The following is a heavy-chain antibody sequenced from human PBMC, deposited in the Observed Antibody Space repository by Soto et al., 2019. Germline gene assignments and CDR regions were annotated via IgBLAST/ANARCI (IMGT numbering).Heavy chain of an antibody. CDR1: GFTFSSYA. V-gene: IGHV3-23*01. J-gene: IGHJ2*01. CDR3: ANGLGGREYCGGDCYSRWYFDL. CDR2: ISGSGGST. Sequence: EVQLLESGGGLVQPGGSLRLSCAASGFTFSSYAMSWVRQAPGKGLEWVSAISGSGGSTYYADSVKGRFTISRDNSKNTLYLQMNSLRAEDTAVYYCANGLGGREYCGGDCYSRWYFDLWGRGTLVTVSS. D-gene: IGHD2-21*02.